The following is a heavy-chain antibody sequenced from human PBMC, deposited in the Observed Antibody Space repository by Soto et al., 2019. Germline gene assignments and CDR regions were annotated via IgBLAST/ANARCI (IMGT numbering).Heavy chain of an antibody. J-gene: IGHJ6*03. CDR1: GGSLSSCY. CDR3: ARGPYSSSWYYYYYYMDV. CDR2: IYYRGST. V-gene: IGHV4-59*08. Sequence: PSETLSLTCTVSGGSLSSCYWSGIRQPPGKGLEWIGYIYYRGSTNYNPSLKSRVTISVDTSKNQFSLKLSSVTAADTAVYYCARGPYSSSWYYYYYYMDVWGKGTTVTVSS. D-gene: IGHD6-13*01.